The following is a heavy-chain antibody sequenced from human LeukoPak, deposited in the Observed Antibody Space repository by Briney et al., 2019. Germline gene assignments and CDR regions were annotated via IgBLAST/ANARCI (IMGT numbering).Heavy chain of an antibody. V-gene: IGHV3-23*01. CDR3: AKNRLQFFDY. D-gene: IGHD5-24*01. CDR2: ISGSGGTT. Sequence: GGSLRLSCAASRFTFSSYAMSWVRQAPGKGLEWVSAISGSGGTTYYADSVKGRFTISRDNSKNTLYLQMNSLRAEDTALYYCAKNRLQFFDYWGQGTLVTVSS. CDR1: RFTFSSYA. J-gene: IGHJ4*02.